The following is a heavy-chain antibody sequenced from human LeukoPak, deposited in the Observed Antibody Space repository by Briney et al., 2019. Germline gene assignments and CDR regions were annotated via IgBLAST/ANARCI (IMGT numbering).Heavy chain of an antibody. CDR3: ARDLRAMAAFGEAYYYGMDV. D-gene: IGHD5-18*01. V-gene: IGHV1-2*06. CDR1: GYTFTGHY. CDR2: IGPNSGAT. J-gene: IGHJ6*02. Sequence: AAVKVSCKASGYTFTGHYIHWVRQAPGQGLEWMGRIGPNSGATNYAQKFQGRVTVTRNTSISTAYVELNGLRSDDTAVYYCARDLRAMAAFGEAYYYGMDVWGQGTTVTVSS.